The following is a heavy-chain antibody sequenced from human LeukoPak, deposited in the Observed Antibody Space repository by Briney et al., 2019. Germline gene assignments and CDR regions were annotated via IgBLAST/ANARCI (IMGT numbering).Heavy chain of an antibody. V-gene: IGHV5-51*01. J-gene: IGHJ6*03. Sequence: GESLKISCKGSGYSFTSYWIGWVRQMPGKGLEWMGIIYPGDSDTSYSPSFQGQVTISADKSISTAYLQCSSLKASDTAMYYCAGIPYYDFWSGYMDVWGKGTTVTVSS. D-gene: IGHD3-3*01. CDR1: GYSFTSYW. CDR3: AGIPYYDFWSGYMDV. CDR2: IYPGDSDT.